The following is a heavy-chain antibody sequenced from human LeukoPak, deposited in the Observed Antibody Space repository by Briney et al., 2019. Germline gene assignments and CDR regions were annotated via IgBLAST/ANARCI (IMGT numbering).Heavy chain of an antibody. CDR2: MDPTGSQK. V-gene: IGHV3-7*01. D-gene: IGHD1-1*01. Sequence: GGSLRLSCADSQFTFYGSWINWVRQAPGKGLEWVANMDPTGSQKRYVDSVKGRFTISKDNPGASLYLDMHSLRAEDTAIYYCAIWTSGNYWGQGTLVTVSS. J-gene: IGHJ4*02. CDR3: AIWTSGNY. CDR1: QFTFYGSW.